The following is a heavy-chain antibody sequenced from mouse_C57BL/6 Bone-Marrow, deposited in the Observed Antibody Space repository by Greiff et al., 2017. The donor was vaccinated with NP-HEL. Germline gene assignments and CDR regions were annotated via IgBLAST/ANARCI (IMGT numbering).Heavy chain of an antibody. D-gene: IGHD3-2*01. CDR1: GYTFTSYW. CDR2: IYPSDSDT. J-gene: IGHJ3*01. V-gene: IGHV1-61*01. CDR3: ARGRQLGLIAWFAY. Sequence: VQLQQPGAELVRPGSSVKLSCKASGYTFTSYWMDWVKQSPGQGLEWIGNIYPSDSDTHYNQKFKDKATLTVDKSSSTAYMQLSRLTSEDSAVFFCARGRQLGLIAWFAYWDRGTLVPVSA.